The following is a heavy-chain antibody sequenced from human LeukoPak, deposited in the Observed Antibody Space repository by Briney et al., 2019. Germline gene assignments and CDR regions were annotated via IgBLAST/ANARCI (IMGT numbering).Heavy chain of an antibody. J-gene: IGHJ4*02. Sequence: SGGSLRLSCAASGFTFSSYWMSWVRQAPGKGLEWVANIKQDGSEKYYVDSAKGRFTISRDNAKNSLYLQMNSLRAEDTAVYYCATVDYYDSSGYYPPFDYWGQGTLVTVSS. CDR1: GFTFSSYW. CDR2: IKQDGSEK. CDR3: ATVDYYDSSGYYPPFDY. D-gene: IGHD3-22*01. V-gene: IGHV3-7*01.